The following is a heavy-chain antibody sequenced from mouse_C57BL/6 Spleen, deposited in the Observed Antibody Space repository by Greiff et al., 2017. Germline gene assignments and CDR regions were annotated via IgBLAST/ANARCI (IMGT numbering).Heavy chain of an antibody. CDR3: ARWGITSW. J-gene: IGHJ2*01. CDR2: LYPGDGDT. Sequence: VQLQQSGPEPVKPGASVKISRQASGYAFSSSWMNWVKPRPGKGLEGIGRLYPGDGDTNYNGKFKGKATLTADKSSSTAYMQLSSLTSEDSAVYFCARWGITSWWGQGTTLTVSS. D-gene: IGHD1-1*01. V-gene: IGHV1-82*01. CDR1: GYAFSSSW.